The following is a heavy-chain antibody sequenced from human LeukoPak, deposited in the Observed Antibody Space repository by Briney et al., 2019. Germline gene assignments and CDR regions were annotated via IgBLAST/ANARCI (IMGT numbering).Heavy chain of an antibody. V-gene: IGHV4-59*01. D-gene: IGHD2-8*01. Sequence: SETLSLTCTVSGGSISSYYWSWIRQPPGKGLEWIGYIYYSGSTNYNPSLKSRVTISVDTSKNQFSLKLSSVTAADTAVCYCALYAIPGYYGMDVWGQGTTVTVSS. CDR3: ALYAIPGYYGMDV. CDR2: IYYSGST. J-gene: IGHJ6*02. CDR1: GGSISSYY.